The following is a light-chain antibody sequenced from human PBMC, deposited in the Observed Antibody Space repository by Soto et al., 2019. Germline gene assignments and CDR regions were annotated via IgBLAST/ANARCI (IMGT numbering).Light chain of an antibody. Sequence: HSALAQPASVSGSPGQSITISCTGTSSDVGVYNYVSWYQQHPGKAPKLMIYEVSNRPSGVSNRFSGSKSGNTASLTISGLQAEDEADYYCSSYTSSSTYVFGTGTK. J-gene: IGLJ1*01. CDR2: EVS. CDR1: SSDVGVYNY. CDR3: SSYTSSSTYV. V-gene: IGLV2-14*01.